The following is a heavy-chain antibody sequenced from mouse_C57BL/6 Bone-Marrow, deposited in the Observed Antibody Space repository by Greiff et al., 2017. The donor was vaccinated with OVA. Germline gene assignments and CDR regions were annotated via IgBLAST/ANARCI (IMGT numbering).Heavy chain of an antibody. D-gene: IGHD1-1*01. CDR2: ISYDGSN. Sequence: EVQLQESGPGLVKPSQSLSLTCSVTGYSITSGYYWNWIRQFPGNKLEWMGYISYDGSNNYKQSLKNRISITRDTSKNQFFLKLNSVTTEDTATYYCARDMSLLRYAMDYWGQGTSVTVSS. V-gene: IGHV3-6*01. CDR3: ARDMSLLRYAMDY. CDR1: GYSITSGYY. J-gene: IGHJ4*01.